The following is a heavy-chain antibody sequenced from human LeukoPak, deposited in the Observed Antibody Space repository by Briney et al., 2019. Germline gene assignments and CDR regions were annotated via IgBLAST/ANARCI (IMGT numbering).Heavy chain of an antibody. CDR2: IYSGGRT. CDR1: GFXVSSNY. Sequence: GGSLRLSCAASGFXVSSNYISWVRQAPGKGLEWVSVIYSGGRTYYADSVKGRFTISRDNSKNTLYLQMNSLRAEDTAVYYCVLGFGDYWGQGTLVTVSS. CDR3: VLGFGDY. V-gene: IGHV3-53*01. J-gene: IGHJ4*02. D-gene: IGHD3-10*01.